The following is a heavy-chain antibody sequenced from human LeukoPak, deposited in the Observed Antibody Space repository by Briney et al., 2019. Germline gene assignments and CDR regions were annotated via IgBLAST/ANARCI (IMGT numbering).Heavy chain of an antibody. CDR2: IFYTGNT. D-gene: IGHD3-22*01. Sequence: SETLSLTCTVSGGSISTDLYYWTWIRQPAGKGLEWIATIFYTGNTHYNPSLKSRVTMSVDTVKNQFSLNLNSVTAADTAVYYCARQSSGYYYGWFDPWGQGTLVTVSS. J-gene: IGHJ5*02. CDR1: GGSISTDLYY. V-gene: IGHV4-39*01. CDR3: ARQSSGYYYGWFDP.